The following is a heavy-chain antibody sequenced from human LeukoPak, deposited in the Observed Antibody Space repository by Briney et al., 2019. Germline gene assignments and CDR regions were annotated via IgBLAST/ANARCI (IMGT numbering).Heavy chain of an antibody. CDR1: GGSISSYY. Sequence: PSETLSLTCTVSGGSISSYYWSWIRQPAGKGLEWIGRIYTSGSTSYNPSLKSRVTMSLDASKNQFSLELNSVTPADTAVYYCARGGNYWPQWWFDPWGRGTLVSVSS. CDR3: ARGGNYWPQWWFDP. CDR2: IYTSGST. J-gene: IGHJ5*02. D-gene: IGHD1-26*01. V-gene: IGHV4-4*07.